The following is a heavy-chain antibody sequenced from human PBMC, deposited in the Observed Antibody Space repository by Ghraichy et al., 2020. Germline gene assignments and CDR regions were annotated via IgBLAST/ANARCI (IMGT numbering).Heavy chain of an antibody. D-gene: IGHD6-19*01. Sequence: SETLSLTCTVSGGSISSSSYYWGWIRQPPGKGLEWIGSIYYSGSTYYNPSLKSRVTISVDTSKNQFSLKLSSVTAADTAVYYCASPFRKSSGWYGAYYYYGMDVWGQGTTVTVSS. CDR3: ASPFRKSSGWYGAYYYYGMDV. V-gene: IGHV4-39*01. CDR2: IYYSGST. J-gene: IGHJ6*02. CDR1: GGSISSSSYY.